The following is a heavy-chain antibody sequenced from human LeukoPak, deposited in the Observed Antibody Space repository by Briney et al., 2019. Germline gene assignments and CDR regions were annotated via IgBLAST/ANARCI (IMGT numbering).Heavy chain of an antibody. V-gene: IGHV4-59*01. Sequence: SETLSLTCTVSGGSISSYYWSWIRQPPGKGLEWIGYIYYSGSTNYNPSLKSRVTISVDTSKNQFSLKLSSVTAADTAVYYRATIYSNYVRRYYYYYMDVWGKGTTVTVSS. J-gene: IGHJ6*03. CDR1: GGSISSYY. CDR3: ATIYSNYVRRYYYYYMDV. D-gene: IGHD4-11*01. CDR2: IYYSGST.